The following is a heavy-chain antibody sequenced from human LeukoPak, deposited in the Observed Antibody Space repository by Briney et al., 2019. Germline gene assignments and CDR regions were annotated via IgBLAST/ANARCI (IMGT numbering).Heavy chain of an antibody. J-gene: IGHJ4*02. CDR2: ISYDGSNK. D-gene: IGHD3-16*02. V-gene: IGHV3-30-3*02. CDR1: GFTFSSYA. CDR3: AKQLSRSSYYFDY. Sequence: GGSLRLSCAASGFTFSSYAMHWVRQAPGKGLEWVAVISYDGSNKYYADSVKGRFTISRDNSKNTLYLQMNSLRAEDTAVYYCAKQLSRSSYYFDYWGQGTLVTVSS.